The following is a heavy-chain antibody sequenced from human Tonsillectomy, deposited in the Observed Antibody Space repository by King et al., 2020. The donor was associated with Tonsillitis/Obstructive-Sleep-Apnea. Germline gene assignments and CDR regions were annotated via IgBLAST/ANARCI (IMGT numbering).Heavy chain of an antibody. D-gene: IGHD6-6*01. V-gene: IGHV1-18*01. CDR2: ISAYNGNT. Sequence: QLVQSGAEVKKPGASVKVSCKASGYTFTSYGISWVRQAPGQGIEWMGWISAYNGNTNYAQKLQGRVTMTTDPSTSTAYMELRSLRSYDTSVYYCARGGGIAARRFDPWGQGSLVTVSS. CDR3: ARGGGIAARRFDP. CDR1: GYTFTSYG. J-gene: IGHJ5*02.